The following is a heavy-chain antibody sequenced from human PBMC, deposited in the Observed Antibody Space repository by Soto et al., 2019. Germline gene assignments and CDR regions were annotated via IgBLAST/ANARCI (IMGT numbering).Heavy chain of an antibody. CDR2: ISAYNGNT. J-gene: IGHJ4*02. CDR1: GYTFTSYG. D-gene: IGHD6-19*01. Sequence: QVQLVQSGAEVKKPGASVKVSCKASGYTFTSYGISWVRQAPGQGLEWMGWISAYNGNTNYAQKLQGRVTMTTDTSTSTADMELRSLRSDDTAVYYCARDGSVEWLVRYYFDYWGQGTLVTVSS. V-gene: IGHV1-18*01. CDR3: ARDGSVEWLVRYYFDY.